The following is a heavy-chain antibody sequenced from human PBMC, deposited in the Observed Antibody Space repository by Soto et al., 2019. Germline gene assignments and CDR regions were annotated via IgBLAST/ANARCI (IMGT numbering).Heavy chain of an antibody. V-gene: IGHV4-4*02. CDR1: GDSIKSETW. Sequence: QVHLQESGPGLVKPSETLSLTCAVSGDSIKSETWWSWLRQLPGTGREWIGEIKHTGDANAHPALGGRVSLSVHTSKNQFFRNLRSVSAADPAVYFCAREGRLLWFESWGQGTLVTVS. CDR3: AREGRLLWFES. J-gene: IGHJ5*01. CDR2: IKHTGDA.